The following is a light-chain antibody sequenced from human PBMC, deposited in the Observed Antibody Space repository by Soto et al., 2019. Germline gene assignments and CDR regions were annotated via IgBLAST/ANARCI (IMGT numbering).Light chain of an antibody. J-gene: IGKJ1*01. Sequence: VLTQSPATLSVSPVERATFSCMASQSISTILAWYQHKPGQPPRLLIYATSTRATGIPARFSGSGSGTEFTLTISSLQSEDFAVYYCQQYNNWPRTFGQGTKVDIK. CDR1: QSISTI. CDR3: QQYNNWPRT. V-gene: IGKV3-15*01. CDR2: ATS.